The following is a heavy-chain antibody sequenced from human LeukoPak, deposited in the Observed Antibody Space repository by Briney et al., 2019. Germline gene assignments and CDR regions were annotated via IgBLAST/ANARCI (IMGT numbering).Heavy chain of an antibody. J-gene: IGHJ3*02. CDR1: GFTFSGYA. CDR2: IYSSDTT. CDR3: ARVLHYAFDI. Sequence: GGSLTLSCAASGFTFSGYAMNWVRQAPGKGLEWVSHIYSSDTTYADSVKGRFTISRDNAKNSLYLQMNSLRDEDTAVYYCARVLHYAFDIWGQGTMVTASS. D-gene: IGHD2/OR15-2a*01. V-gene: IGHV3-48*02.